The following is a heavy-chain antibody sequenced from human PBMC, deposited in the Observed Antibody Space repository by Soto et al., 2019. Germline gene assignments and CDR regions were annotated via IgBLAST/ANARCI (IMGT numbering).Heavy chain of an antibody. CDR3: ARVVRGVVNWFDP. V-gene: IGHV1-18*01. D-gene: IGHD3-10*01. CDR2: IATYNSNR. J-gene: IGHJ5*02. CDR1: GDTFTNFG. Sequence: HLVQAGPQVKKPGASVSVSCKTSGDTFTNFGLSWVRQAPGQGLEWMGWIATYNSNRNYAQKFQGRLTLTTDTSTSTAYMELKSLTYDDTAVYYCARVVRGVVNWFDPWGQGTLVPVSS.